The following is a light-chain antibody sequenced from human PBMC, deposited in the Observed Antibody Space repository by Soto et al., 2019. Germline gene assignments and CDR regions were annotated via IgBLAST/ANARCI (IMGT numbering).Light chain of an antibody. CDR2: GAS. Sequence: EIVMTQSPTTLSVSPGERATLSCRASQSVYNTLAWYQQKPAQAPRLLIYGASTRATGIPARFSGSGSGTEFTLTISSLQSEDFATYYCQQYSKWPLTFGKGTKVEIK. V-gene: IGKV3-15*01. CDR1: QSVYNT. J-gene: IGKJ4*01. CDR3: QQYSKWPLT.